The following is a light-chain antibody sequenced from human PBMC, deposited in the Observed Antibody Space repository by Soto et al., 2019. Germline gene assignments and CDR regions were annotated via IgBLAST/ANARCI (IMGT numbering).Light chain of an antibody. CDR3: QQRSNRPPGIT. J-gene: IGKJ5*01. Sequence: EILLTPSPGTLSLSPGERATLSWSAGQSVSSYLAWYQQIPGQAPRLLIYDASTRATGIPARFSGSESGTDFTLTISSLEPEDFAVYYCQQRSNRPPGITFGQGTRLEIK. CDR2: DAS. CDR1: QSVSSY. V-gene: IGKV3-11*01.